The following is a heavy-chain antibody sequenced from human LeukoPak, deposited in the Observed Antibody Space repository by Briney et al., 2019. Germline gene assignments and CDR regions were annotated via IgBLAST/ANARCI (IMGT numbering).Heavy chain of an antibody. CDR2: IYYRETP. V-gene: IGHV4-59*03. CDR1: GGSISSYY. J-gene: IGHJ4*02. Sequence: SETLSLTCTVSGGSISSYYWSWIRQPSGKGLEWVGQIYYRETPNYNPSLRSRVTISIDTSKNQFSLKLNSVTAADTAVYYCAAESERWLLRSWGQGTLVTVSS. CDR3: AAESERWLLRS. D-gene: IGHD6-19*01.